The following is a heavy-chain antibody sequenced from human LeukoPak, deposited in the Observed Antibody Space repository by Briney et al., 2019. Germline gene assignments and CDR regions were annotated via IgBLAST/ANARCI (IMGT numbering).Heavy chain of an antibody. CDR1: GFTVSSNC. CDR2: ISNNGGYT. CDR3: AKQLGYCSDGSCYFPY. Sequence: PGGSLRLSCEASGFTVSSNCLSWVRQAPGKGLEWVSAISNNGGYTYYADSVQGRFTISRDNSKSTLCLQMNSLRAEDTAVYYCAKQLGYCSDGSCYFPYWGQGTLVTVSS. J-gene: IGHJ4*02. V-gene: IGHV3-23*01. D-gene: IGHD2-15*01.